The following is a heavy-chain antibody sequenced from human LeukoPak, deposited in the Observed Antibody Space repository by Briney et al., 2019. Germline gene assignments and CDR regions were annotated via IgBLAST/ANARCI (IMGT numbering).Heavy chain of an antibody. CDR2: FVVGNGNT. CDR1: GFTFTNSA. CDR3: AAVGATTFWYFDL. Sequence: SVKVSCKASGFTFTNSAMQWVRQARGQRLEWIGWFVVGNGNTNYAQKFQERVTITSDMSTSTAYMELSSLRCEDTAVYYCAAVGATTFWYFDLCGRGTLVTVSS. J-gene: IGHJ2*01. V-gene: IGHV1-58*02. D-gene: IGHD1-26*01.